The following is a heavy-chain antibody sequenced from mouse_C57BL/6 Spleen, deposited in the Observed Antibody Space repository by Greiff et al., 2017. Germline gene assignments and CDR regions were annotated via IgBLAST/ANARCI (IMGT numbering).Heavy chain of an antibody. CDR1: GYSFTGYY. CDR2: INPSTGGT. V-gene: IGHV1-42*01. CDR3: ASLYYGGFAY. J-gene: IGHJ3*01. D-gene: IGHD1-1*01. Sequence: EVQLQQSGPELVKPGASVKISCKASGYSFTGYYMNWVKQSPEKSLEWIGEINPSTGGTTYNQKFKAKATLTVDKSSSTAYMQLKSLTSEDSAVYYCASLYYGGFAYWGQGTLVTVSA.